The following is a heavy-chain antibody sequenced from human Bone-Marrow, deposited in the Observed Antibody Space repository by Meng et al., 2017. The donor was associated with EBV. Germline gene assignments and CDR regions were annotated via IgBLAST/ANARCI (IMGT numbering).Heavy chain of an antibody. Sequence: VQLGESGGGVVQPGRSLRLSCVASGFTFSSYGMHWVRQAPGKGLEWVAVISYDGSNKYYADSVKGRFTISRDNSKNTLYLQMNSLRAEDTAVYYCATIVGASPVDYWGQGTLVTVSS. J-gene: IGHJ4*02. CDR3: ATIVGASPVDY. CDR1: GFTFSSYG. D-gene: IGHD1-26*01. CDR2: ISYDGSNK. V-gene: IGHV3-30*03.